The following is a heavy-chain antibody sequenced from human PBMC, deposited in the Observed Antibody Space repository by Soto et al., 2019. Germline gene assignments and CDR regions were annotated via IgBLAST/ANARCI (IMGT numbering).Heavy chain of an antibody. J-gene: IGHJ3*02. CDR1: GYTFTSYG. Sequence: ASVKVSCKASGYTFTSYGISWVRQAPGQGLEWMGWISAYNGKTNYAQKLQGRATMTTDTSTSTAYMELRSLRSDDTAVYYCARERIGYSYGYRVNDAFDIWGQGTMVTVSS. CDR3: ARERIGYSYGYRVNDAFDI. CDR2: ISAYNGKT. V-gene: IGHV1-18*01. D-gene: IGHD5-18*01.